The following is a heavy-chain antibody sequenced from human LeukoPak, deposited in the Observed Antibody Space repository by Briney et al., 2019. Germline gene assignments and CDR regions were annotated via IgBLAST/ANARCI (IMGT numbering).Heavy chain of an antibody. J-gene: IGHJ4*02. Sequence: NPGGSLRLSCAASGFIFSDYYMSWIRQAPGKGLEWVSYISSSGSSIYYADSVKGRFTISRDNAKNSLYLQMNSLRAEDTAVYYCARDVAVIGYYFDFDYWGQGTLVTVSS. CDR1: GFIFSDYY. CDR2: ISSSGSSI. CDR3: ARDVAVIGYYFDFDY. V-gene: IGHV3-11*04. D-gene: IGHD3-22*01.